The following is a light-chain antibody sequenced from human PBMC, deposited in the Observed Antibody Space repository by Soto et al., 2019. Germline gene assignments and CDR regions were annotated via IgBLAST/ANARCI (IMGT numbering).Light chain of an antibody. CDR1: QSVSSY. CDR3: QRRSNWPRT. V-gene: IGKV3-11*01. Sequence: EIVLTQFPATLSLSPGERATLSCRASQSVSSYLDWYQQKPGQAPRLLIYDASNRATGIPARFSGSGSGTDFTLTISSLEPEDFAVYYCQRRSNWPRTFGSGTKVDIK. CDR2: DAS. J-gene: IGKJ3*01.